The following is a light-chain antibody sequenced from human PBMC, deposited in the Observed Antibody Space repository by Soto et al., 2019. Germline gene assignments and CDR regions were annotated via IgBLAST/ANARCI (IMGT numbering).Light chain of an antibody. V-gene: IGLV2-14*01. CDR3: SSYTSSSTRV. Sequence: QSVLTQPASVSGSPGQSITISCTGTSSDVGGYNYVSWYQQHPGKAPKLMIYEVSNRPSGVSNRFSGSKSGNTASLTISGLHAEDAAHYYCSSYTSSSTRVFGTGTKGTV. J-gene: IGLJ1*01. CDR2: EVS. CDR1: SSDVGGYNY.